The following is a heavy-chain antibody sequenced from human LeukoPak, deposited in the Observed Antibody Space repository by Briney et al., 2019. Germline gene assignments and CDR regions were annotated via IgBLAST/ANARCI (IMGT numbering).Heavy chain of an antibody. V-gene: IGHV4-39*01. J-gene: IGHJ2*01. CDR2: IYYSGST. D-gene: IGHD3-3*01. Sequence: SETLSLTCTVSGGSISSSSYYWGWIRQPPGKGLEWIWSIYYSGSTYYNPSLKSRVTISVDTSKNQFSLRLSSVTAADTAVYYXXXXXXXXXFWSGYDLCWYFDLWGRGTLVTVSS. CDR1: GGSISSSSYY. CDR3: XXXXXXXXFWSGYDLCWYFDL.